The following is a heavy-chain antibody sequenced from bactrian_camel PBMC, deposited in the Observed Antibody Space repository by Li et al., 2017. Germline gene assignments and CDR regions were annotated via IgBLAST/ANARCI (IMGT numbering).Heavy chain of an antibody. CDR1: GYNVNSDC. CDR2: IWTGAGEST. V-gene: IGHV3S1*01. CDR3: ANLDGHY. Sequence: HVQLVESGGGSVQAGGSLILSCRYSGYNVNSDCLAWFRQVPGKEREGVARIWTGAGESTWYADSVKGRFTISRDNAKNMVYLQLNSLKIDDTVMYYCANLDGHYWGQGTQVTVS. J-gene: IGHJ4*01.